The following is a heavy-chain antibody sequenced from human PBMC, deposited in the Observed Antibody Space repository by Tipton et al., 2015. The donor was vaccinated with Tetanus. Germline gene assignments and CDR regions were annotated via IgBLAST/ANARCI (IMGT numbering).Heavy chain of an antibody. CDR3: ARAISSRWGKHDAFDI. Sequence: SLRLSCVASGFTFSNYCMTWVRQAPGKGLEWVANIKQDGSALYYVDSVKGRFTSSRDNAKNSLYLQVNSLRVEDTAVYYCARAISSRWGKHDAFDIWGQGTTVAVSS. V-gene: IGHV3-7*01. CDR2: IKQDGSAL. J-gene: IGHJ3*02. CDR1: GFTFSNYC. D-gene: IGHD3-16*01.